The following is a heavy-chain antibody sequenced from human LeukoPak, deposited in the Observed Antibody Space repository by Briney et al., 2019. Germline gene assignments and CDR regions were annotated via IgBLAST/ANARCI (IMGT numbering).Heavy chain of an antibody. J-gene: IGHJ4*02. CDR2: ISSNGGST. D-gene: IGHD2/OR15-2a*01. Sequence: PGGSLRLSCSASGFTFRNYAMQWVRQAPGKGLEYVSTISSNGGSTYYADSVKGRFTISRDNSKNTLYLRMSSLRAEDTAVYYCVKVEPDQRPYHFDVTDYWGQGTLVTVSS. V-gene: IGHV3-64D*09. CDR3: VKVEPDQRPYHFDVTDY. CDR1: GFTFRNYA.